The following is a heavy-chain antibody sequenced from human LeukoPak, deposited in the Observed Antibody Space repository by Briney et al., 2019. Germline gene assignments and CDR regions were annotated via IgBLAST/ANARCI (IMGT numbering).Heavy chain of an antibody. V-gene: IGHV3-23*01. CDR3: AKDHDNTDSYFYFDS. J-gene: IGHJ4*02. CDR2: VSKTGRTT. D-gene: IGHD2-21*02. CDR1: GFSFNAYA. Sequence: GGSLRISCAASGFSFNAYAMTWVRQAPGKGPEWVSSVSKTGRTTYYTDSVKGRFTISRDNSKNTLHLQMNRLRAGDTALYFCAKDHDNTDSYFYFDSWGLGTLVTVSS.